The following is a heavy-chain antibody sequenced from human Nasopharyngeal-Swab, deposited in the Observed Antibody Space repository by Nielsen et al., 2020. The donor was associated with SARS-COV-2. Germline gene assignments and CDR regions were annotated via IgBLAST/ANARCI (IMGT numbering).Heavy chain of an antibody. Sequence: SETLSLTCTVSGGSVSSGSYYWSWIRQPPGKGLEWIGYIYYSGGTNYNPSLKSRVTISVDTSKNQFSLKLSSVTAADTAVYYCARDHYGSGSPSMDVWGQRTAVTVSS. D-gene: IGHD3-10*01. V-gene: IGHV4-61*01. CDR2: IYYSGGT. CDR3: ARDHYGSGSPSMDV. J-gene: IGHJ6*02. CDR1: GGSVSSGSYY.